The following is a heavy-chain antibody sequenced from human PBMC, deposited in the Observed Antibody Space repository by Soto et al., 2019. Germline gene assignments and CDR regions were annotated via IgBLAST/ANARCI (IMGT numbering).Heavy chain of an antibody. D-gene: IGHD6-19*01. Sequence: VGSLRLSCAASGFTFSSYGMHWVRQAPGKGLEWVAVISYDGSNKYYADSVKGRFTISRDNSKNTLYLQMNSLRAEDTAVYYCAKDGFSSGWFDYWGQGTQVTVSS. CDR1: GFTFSSYG. CDR2: ISYDGSNK. V-gene: IGHV3-30*18. CDR3: AKDGFSSGWFDY. J-gene: IGHJ5*01.